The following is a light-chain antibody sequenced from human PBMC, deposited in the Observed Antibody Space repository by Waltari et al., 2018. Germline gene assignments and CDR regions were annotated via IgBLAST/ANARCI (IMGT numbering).Light chain of an antibody. V-gene: IGLV1-44*01. J-gene: IGLJ3*02. Sequence: QSFLTQPPSTSGTPGQRVTISCSGSSSNIGSHTINWYLQFPGTAPRLLIYNNNQRASGVPDLFSGSKAGTSASLAISGLQSEDEADYYCAAWDYSLNGPVFGGGTRLTVL. CDR2: NNN. CDR3: AAWDYSLNGPV. CDR1: SSNIGSHT.